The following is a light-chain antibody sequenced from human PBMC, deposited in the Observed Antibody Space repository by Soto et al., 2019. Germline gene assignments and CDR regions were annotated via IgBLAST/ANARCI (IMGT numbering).Light chain of an antibody. Sequence: QSALTQPRSVSGSPGQSVTISCTGTSSDVGGYNYVSWYQQPPGRAPKLMIYDVSKRPSGVPDRFSGSKSGTTASLTISGLQAEDEADYYCCAYAGTYTDVFGTGTQLTVL. V-gene: IGLV2-11*01. CDR3: CAYAGTYTDV. CDR1: SSDVGGYNY. CDR2: DVS. J-gene: IGLJ1*01.